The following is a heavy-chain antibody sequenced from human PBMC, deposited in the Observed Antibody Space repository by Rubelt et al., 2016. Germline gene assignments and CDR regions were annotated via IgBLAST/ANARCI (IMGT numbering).Heavy chain of an antibody. Sequence: SYGMHWVRQAPGKGLEWVSAISGSGGSTYYADSVKGRFTISRDNSKNTLYLQMNSLRAEDTAVYYCAKDSGAARPGYFDYWGQGTLVTVSS. CDR2: ISGSGGST. V-gene: IGHV3-23*01. J-gene: IGHJ4*02. CDR1: SYG. D-gene: IGHD6-6*01. CDR3: AKDSGAARPGYFDY.